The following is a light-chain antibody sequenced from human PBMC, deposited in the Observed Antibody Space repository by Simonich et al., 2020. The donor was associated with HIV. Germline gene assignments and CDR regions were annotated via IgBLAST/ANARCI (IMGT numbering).Light chain of an antibody. J-gene: IGKJ1*01. CDR2: KVS. CDR1: QSLVHRNGNTN. Sequence: VVMTQSPLSLPVTLGQPASISCRSSQSLVHRNGNTNLNWFQQRPGQSPRRLIYKVSNRDSGVPDRFSGSGSGTDFTLKISRVEAEDVGIYYCMEGAQKTFGQGTKVEIK. CDR3: MEGAQKT. V-gene: IGKV2-30*02.